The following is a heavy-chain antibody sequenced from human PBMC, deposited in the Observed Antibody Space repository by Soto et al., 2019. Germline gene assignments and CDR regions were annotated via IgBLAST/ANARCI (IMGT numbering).Heavy chain of an antibody. J-gene: IGHJ6*03. CDR2: VYYSGNT. CDR3: ARKGAAASYAHYYMDV. CDR1: AGSISPYS. Sequence: PSASLSLTSTASAGSISPYSWISIRQPPGKGLEWIGYVYYSGNTNYNPSLESRVTISVDTSRNRFSLNLTSATAADTAVYYCARKGAAASYAHYYMDVWGRGTAVTVS. D-gene: IGHD6-13*01. V-gene: IGHV4-59*01.